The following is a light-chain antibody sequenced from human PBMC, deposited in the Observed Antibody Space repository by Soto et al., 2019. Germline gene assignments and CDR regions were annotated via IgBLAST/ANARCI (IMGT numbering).Light chain of an antibody. Sequence: QSVLTQPPSASGTPGQRVTIYCSGSTSNIGNNYVYWYQQLPGRAPKLLIYSNHQRPSGVPSRFSGSKSGTSGSLTVNGLRSEDEADYYCAAWDDSLSGQWVFGGGTKLTVL. CDR1: TSNIGNNY. CDR3: AAWDDSLSGQWV. CDR2: SNH. J-gene: IGLJ3*02. V-gene: IGLV1-47*02.